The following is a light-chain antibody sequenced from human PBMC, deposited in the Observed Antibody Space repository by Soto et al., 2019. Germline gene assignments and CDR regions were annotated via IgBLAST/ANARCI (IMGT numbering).Light chain of an antibody. CDR2: KAS. CDR1: QNINSW. J-gene: IGKJ2*01. CDR3: QQYNSYSHT. V-gene: IGKV1-5*03. Sequence: DIPMTQSPSTLSAYVGARVTIACRASQNINSWLAWYQQKPGKAPKLLIYKASSLESGVPSRFSGSGSGTEFTLTISSLQPDDFATYYCQQYNSYSHTFGQGTKLEI.